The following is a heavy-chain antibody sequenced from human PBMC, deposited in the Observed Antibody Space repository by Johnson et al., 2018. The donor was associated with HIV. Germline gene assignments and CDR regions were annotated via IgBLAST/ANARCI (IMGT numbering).Heavy chain of an antibody. J-gene: IGHJ3*02. CDR1: GFIFSDHY. D-gene: IGHD1-26*01. CDR2: TRNKANSYTT. V-gene: IGHV3-72*01. Sequence: EVQLVESGGGVVRPGGSLRLSCAASGFIFSDHYMDWVRQAPGKGLEWVGRTRNKANSYTTDYAAPVKGRFTISRDDSKNTLYLQMNSLKTEDTAVYYCARVLVAADYAFDIWGQGTMVAVSS. CDR3: ARVLVAADYAFDI.